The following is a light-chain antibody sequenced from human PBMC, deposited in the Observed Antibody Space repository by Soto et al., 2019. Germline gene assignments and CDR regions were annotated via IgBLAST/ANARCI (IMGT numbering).Light chain of an antibody. V-gene: IGLV2-18*02. CDR3: NSYTGSSTYV. J-gene: IGLJ1*01. CDR2: EVS. Sequence: QSVLTQPRSVSGSPGQSVTISCSGTSIDVDDYVSWYQQPPGAAPKLMIYEVSNRPSGVPDRFSGSKSGNTASLTISGLQAEDEADYYCNSYTGSSTYVFGTGTKVTVL. CDR1: SIDVDDY.